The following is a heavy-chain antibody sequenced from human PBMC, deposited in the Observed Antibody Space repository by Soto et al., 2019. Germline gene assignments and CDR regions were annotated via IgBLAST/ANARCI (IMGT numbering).Heavy chain of an antibody. CDR1: GYRFTNYW. J-gene: IGHJ4*02. CDR3: ARHDSSGNYFDY. Sequence: GESLKISCRVSGYRFTNYWIGWVRQMPGKGLEFMGIIYPGDSDTTYSPSFQGQVTVSADKSINTVYLHWSSLKASDTAMYYCARHDSSGNYFDYWGQGTPVTVSS. V-gene: IGHV5-51*01. CDR2: IYPGDSDT. D-gene: IGHD3-22*01.